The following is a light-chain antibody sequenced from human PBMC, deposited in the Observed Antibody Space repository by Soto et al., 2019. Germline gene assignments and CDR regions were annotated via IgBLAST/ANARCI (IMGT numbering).Light chain of an antibody. CDR1: SSDVGSYNR. J-gene: IGLJ1*01. CDR2: EVS. CDR3: SSYTSSNNYV. V-gene: IGLV2-18*02. Sequence: QSALTQPPSVSGSPGQSVTISCTGTSSDVGSYNRVSWYQQPLGTAPKLMIYEVSNRPSGVPDRFSGSKSGNTASLTISGLQAEDEADYYCSSYTSSNNYVFGTRTKLTVL.